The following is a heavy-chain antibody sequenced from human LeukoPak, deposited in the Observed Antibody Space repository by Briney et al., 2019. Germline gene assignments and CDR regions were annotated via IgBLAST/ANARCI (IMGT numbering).Heavy chain of an antibody. J-gene: IGHJ6*04. CDR1: GGTFSGYA. CDR3: ARDRGDGVVPAAMLFYYYGMDV. Sequence: ASVKVSCKASGGTFSGYAISWVRQAPGQGLEWMGGIIPIFGTANYAQKFQGRVTITADESTSTAYMELSSLRSEDAAVYYCARDRGDGVVPAAMLFYYYGMDVWGKGTTVTVSS. V-gene: IGHV1-69*13. CDR2: IIPIFGTA. D-gene: IGHD2-2*01.